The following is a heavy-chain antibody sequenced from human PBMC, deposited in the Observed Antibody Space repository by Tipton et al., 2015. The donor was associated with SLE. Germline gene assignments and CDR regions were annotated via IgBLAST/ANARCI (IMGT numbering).Heavy chain of an antibody. CDR1: GGSISSYY. J-gene: IGHJ4*02. CDR3: VRDAHGYYSGWMDY. V-gene: IGHV4-4*07. D-gene: IGHD2-15*01. CDR2: VSISGNT. Sequence: TLSLTCTVSGGSISSYYWNWIRQAAGKGLEWIGRVSISGNTKYNPSVQSRVTMSVDTSKNQFSLILSSVTAADTAVYYCVRDAHGYYSGWMDYWGQGTLVTVSS.